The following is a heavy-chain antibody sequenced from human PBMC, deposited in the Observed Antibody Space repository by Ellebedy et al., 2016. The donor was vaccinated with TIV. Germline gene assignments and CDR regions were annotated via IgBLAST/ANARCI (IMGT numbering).Heavy chain of an antibody. D-gene: IGHD3-22*01. CDR3: ARVPYYYDSSGYHLYYYGMDV. CDR1: GGSISSGDYY. Sequence: SETLSLTCTVSGGSISSGDYYWSWIRQPPGKGLEWIGYIYYSGSTYYNPSLKSRVTISVDTSKNQLSLKLSSVTAADTAVYYCARVPYYYDSSGYHLYYYGMDVWGQGTTVTVSS. V-gene: IGHV4-30-4*01. CDR2: IYYSGST. J-gene: IGHJ6*02.